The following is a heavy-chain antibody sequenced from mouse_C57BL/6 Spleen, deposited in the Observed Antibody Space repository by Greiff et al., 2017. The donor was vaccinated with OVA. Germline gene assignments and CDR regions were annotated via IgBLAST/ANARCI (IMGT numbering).Heavy chain of an antibody. CDR2: IDPETGGT. Sequence: VQLQQSGAELVRPGASVTLSCKASGYTFTDYEMHWVKQTPVHGLEWIGAIDPETGGTAYNQKFKGKAILTADKSSSTAYMELRSLTSEDSAVYYCTRSIYYGNSYFDYWGQGTTLTVSS. CDR3: TRSIYYGNSYFDY. J-gene: IGHJ2*01. CDR1: GYTFTDYE. V-gene: IGHV1-15*01. D-gene: IGHD2-1*01.